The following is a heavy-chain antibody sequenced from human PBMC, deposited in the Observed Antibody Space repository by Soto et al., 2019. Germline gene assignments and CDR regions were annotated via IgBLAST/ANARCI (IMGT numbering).Heavy chain of an antibody. V-gene: IGHV3-30-3*01. CDR2: ISYDGSNK. CDR1: GFTFSSYA. CDR3: ARDLVIAVAGTQEGYYYYGMDV. J-gene: IGHJ6*02. D-gene: IGHD6-19*01. Sequence: GGSLRLSCAASGFTFSSYAMHWVRQAPGKGLEWVAVISYDGSNKYYADSVKGRFTISRDNSKNTLYLQMNSLRAEDTAVYYCARDLVIAVAGTQEGYYYYGMDVWGQGTTVTVSS.